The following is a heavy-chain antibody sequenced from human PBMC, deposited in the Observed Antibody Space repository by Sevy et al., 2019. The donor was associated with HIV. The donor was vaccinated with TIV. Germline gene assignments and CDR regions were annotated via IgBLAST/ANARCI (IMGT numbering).Heavy chain of an antibody. CDR2: ISAYNGDT. CDR1: GYTFTTYG. J-gene: IGHJ4*02. D-gene: IGHD2-21*02. CDR3: ARDATVVTPDS. Sequence: ASVKVSCKTSGYTFTTYGIIWVRQAPGQGLEWMGWISAYNGDTNYAQKLQGRVSMTTDTSTSTAYLEVRSLRSDDTAVYYCARDATVVTPDSWGQGTLVTVSS. V-gene: IGHV1-18*04.